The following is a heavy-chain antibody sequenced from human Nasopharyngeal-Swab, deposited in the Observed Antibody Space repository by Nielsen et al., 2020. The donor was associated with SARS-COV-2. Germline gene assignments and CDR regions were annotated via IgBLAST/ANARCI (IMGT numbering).Heavy chain of an antibody. D-gene: IGHD3-16*01. Sequence: GESLKISCAASGFTFSNYWMYWVRHTPGKGLVGVSLIYNDGATTIYADSVKGRFTISRDNAKNTLYLQMNSLRAEDTAVYYCAKCDGVITFGGVDYWGQGTLVTVSS. CDR3: AKCDGVITFGGVDY. V-gene: IGHV3-74*01. J-gene: IGHJ4*02. CDR1: GFTFSNYW. CDR2: IYNDGATT.